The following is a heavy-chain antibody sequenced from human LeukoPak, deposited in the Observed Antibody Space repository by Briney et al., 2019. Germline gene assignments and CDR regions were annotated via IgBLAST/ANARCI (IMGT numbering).Heavy chain of an antibody. CDR3: ARVVRHAPNWFDP. D-gene: IGHD2-21*01. V-gene: IGHV1-69*02. Sequence: SVKVSCKASGGTFSSYTISRVRQAPGQGLEWMGRIIPILGIANYAQKFQGRVTITADKSTSTAYMELSSLRSEDTAVYYCARVVRHAPNWFDPWGQGTLVTVSS. CDR1: GGTFSSYT. CDR2: IIPILGIA. J-gene: IGHJ5*02.